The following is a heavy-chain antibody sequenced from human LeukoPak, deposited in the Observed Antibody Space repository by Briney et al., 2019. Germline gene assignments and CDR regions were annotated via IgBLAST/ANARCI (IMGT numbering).Heavy chain of an antibody. Sequence: SETLSLTCTVSGVSISSSNSYWGWIRQPPGKGLEWIGSIYHSGSTYYNPSLKSRVTISVDTSKNQFSLKLSSVTAADTAVFYCARFTQYCGYADQWGQGTLVTVSS. CDR2: IYHSGST. CDR1: GVSISSSNSY. D-gene: IGHD5-12*01. J-gene: IGHJ4*02. V-gene: IGHV4-39*07. CDR3: ARFTQYCGYADQ.